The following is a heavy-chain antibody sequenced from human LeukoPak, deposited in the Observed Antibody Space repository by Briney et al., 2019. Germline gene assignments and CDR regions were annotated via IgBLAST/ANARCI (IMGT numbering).Heavy chain of an antibody. CDR2: MNPNSGNT. CDR1: GGTFSSYA. CDR3: ARGGAMYYYGSGSSNWFDP. D-gene: IGHD3-10*01. V-gene: IGHV1-8*02. J-gene: IGHJ5*02. Sequence: VASVTVSCKASGGTFSSYAISWVRQATGQGLEWMGWMNPNSGNTGYAQKFQGRVTMTRNTSISTAYMELSSLRSEDTAVYYCARGGAMYYYGSGSSNWFDPWGQGTLVTVSS.